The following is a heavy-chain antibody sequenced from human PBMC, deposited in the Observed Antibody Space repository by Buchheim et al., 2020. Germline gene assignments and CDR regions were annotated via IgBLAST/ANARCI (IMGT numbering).Heavy chain of an antibody. V-gene: IGHV3-30*03. D-gene: IGHD6-25*01. J-gene: IGHJ4*02. CDR3: VRDSSPSGLYGYHFDS. Sequence: QVQLVESGGGVVQPGRSLRLSCAVSGFSFSNYGMHWVRQAPGKGLEWVAVISNDGSNTQYPESVKGRFTMSRDNSKNMMYLQMNSLRVEDTAVYYCVRDSSPSGLYGYHFDSWGQG. CDR1: GFSFSNYG. CDR2: ISNDGSNT.